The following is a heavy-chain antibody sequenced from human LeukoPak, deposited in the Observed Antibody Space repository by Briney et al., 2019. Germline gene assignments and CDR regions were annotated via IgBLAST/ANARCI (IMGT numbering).Heavy chain of an antibody. CDR2: INPNSGGT. CDR3: ARDLAVGYSYGPPFFLDY. J-gene: IGHJ4*02. Sequence: GASVKVSCKASGYTFTGYYMHWVRQAPGQGLEWMGWINPNSGGTNYAQKFQGRVTMTRDTSISTAYMELSRLRSDDTAVYYCARDLAVGYSYGPPFFLDYWGQGTLATVSS. V-gene: IGHV1-2*02. CDR1: GYTFTGYY. D-gene: IGHD5-18*01.